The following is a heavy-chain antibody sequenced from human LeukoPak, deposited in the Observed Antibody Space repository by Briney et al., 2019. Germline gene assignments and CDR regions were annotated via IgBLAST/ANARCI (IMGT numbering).Heavy chain of an antibody. J-gene: IGHJ3*02. Sequence: PGGCLRLSCAASGFTFSSYSMNWVSQAPGKGLEWVSSISSSSSYIYYADSVKGRFTISRDNAKNSLYLQMNSLRAEDTAVYYCARGPNSGTDRALAFDIWGQGTMVTVSS. V-gene: IGHV3-21*04. CDR1: GFTFSSYS. CDR3: ARGPNSGTDRALAFDI. D-gene: IGHD1-26*01. CDR2: ISSSSSYI.